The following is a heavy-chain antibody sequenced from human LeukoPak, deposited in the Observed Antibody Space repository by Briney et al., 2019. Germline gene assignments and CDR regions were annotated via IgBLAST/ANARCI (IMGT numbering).Heavy chain of an antibody. J-gene: IGHJ4*02. CDR3: ARSGGLQKFDY. CDR1: EFTFSNYA. D-gene: IGHD4-11*01. Sequence: PGRSLRLSCAASEFTFSNYALHWVRQAPGKGLQWVAVISYDGNTIHYADSVKGRFIISRDTSKNTLYQQMNSLRAEDTAVYYCARSGGLQKFDYWGQGTLVTVSS. V-gene: IGHV3-30-3*01. CDR2: ISYDGNTI.